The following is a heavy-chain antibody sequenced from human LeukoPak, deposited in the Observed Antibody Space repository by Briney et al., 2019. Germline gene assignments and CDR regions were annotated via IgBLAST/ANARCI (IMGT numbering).Heavy chain of an antibody. CDR1: GFTFSSYG. D-gene: IGHD5-12*01. J-gene: IGHJ4*02. Sequence: GGSLRLSCAASGFTFSSYGMHWVRQAPGKGLEWVAVISYDGSNKYYADSVKGRLTISRDNSKNTLYLQMNSLRAEDTAVYYCAKGGIVATIRMLSWIEAYYFDYWGQGTLVTVSS. CDR2: ISYDGSNK. CDR3: AKGGIVATIRMLSWIEAYYFDY. V-gene: IGHV3-30*18.